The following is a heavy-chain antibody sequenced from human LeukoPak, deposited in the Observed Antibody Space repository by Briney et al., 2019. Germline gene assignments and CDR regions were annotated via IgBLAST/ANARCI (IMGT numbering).Heavy chain of an antibody. Sequence: PGGSLRLSCAASTFTFSSYAMHWVRQAPGKGLEWVTVISSDGSNKYYADSVKGRFTISRDNSKNTLDLQMNSLRAEDTAVYYCARGGSYLSAFDIWGQGTMVTVSS. CDR1: TFTFSSYA. CDR3: ARGGSYLSAFDI. CDR2: ISSDGSNK. D-gene: IGHD1-26*01. J-gene: IGHJ3*02. V-gene: IGHV3-30*04.